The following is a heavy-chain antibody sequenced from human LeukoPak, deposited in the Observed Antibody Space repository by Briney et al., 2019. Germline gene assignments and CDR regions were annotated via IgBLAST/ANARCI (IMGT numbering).Heavy chain of an antibody. CDR3: AKGIDWLPYYFDY. J-gene: IGHJ4*02. Sequence: GGSLRLSCAASGFTFSSHWMHWVRQAPGKGLEWVSAISGSGSSTYYADSVKGRFTISRDNSKNTLYLQMNSLRAEDTAVYYCAKGIDWLPYYFDYWGQGTLVTVSS. V-gene: IGHV3-23*01. CDR1: GFTFSSHW. D-gene: IGHD3-9*01. CDR2: ISGSGSST.